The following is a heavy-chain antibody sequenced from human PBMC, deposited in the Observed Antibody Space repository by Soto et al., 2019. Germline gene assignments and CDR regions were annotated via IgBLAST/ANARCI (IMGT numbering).Heavy chain of an antibody. CDR3: AYYDSSEGYFDY. V-gene: IGHV4-39*01. Sequence: SETLSLTCTVSGGSISSSSYYWGWIRQPPGKGLEWIGSIYYSGSTYYNPSLKSRVTISVDTSKNQFSLKLSSVTAADTAVYYCAYYDSSEGYFDYWGQGTLVTVSS. D-gene: IGHD3-22*01. CDR1: GGSISSSSYY. CDR2: IYYSGST. J-gene: IGHJ4*02.